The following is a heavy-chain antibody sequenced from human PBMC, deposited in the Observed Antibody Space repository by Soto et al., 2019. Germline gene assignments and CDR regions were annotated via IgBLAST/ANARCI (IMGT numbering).Heavy chain of an antibody. CDR1: GFPFNKYW. D-gene: IGHD3-3*01. J-gene: IGHJ3*01. CDR3: ATATYFYFWSGAFNA. V-gene: IGHV3-7*03. Sequence: GGSLRLSCAASGFPFNKYWMSWARQAPGKGLEWVANIKEDGSEQYYVDSVKDRFTISSDNANNSVYLQMSSLRAEDTAIYYCATATYFYFWSGAFNAWGQGTMVTVSS. CDR2: IKEDGSEQ.